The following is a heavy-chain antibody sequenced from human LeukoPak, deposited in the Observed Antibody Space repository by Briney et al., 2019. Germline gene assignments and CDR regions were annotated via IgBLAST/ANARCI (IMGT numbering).Heavy chain of an antibody. CDR2: IYCSGST. CDR3: AGLGIDAFDI. J-gene: IGHJ3*02. D-gene: IGHD6-13*01. Sequence: PSETLSFTCTVSGGSISSYYWSWIRQPPGKGLEWIGYIYCSGSTNYNPSLKSRVTISVDTSKNQFSLKLSSVTAADTAVYYCAGLGIDAFDIWGQGTMVTVSS. V-gene: IGHV4-59*01. CDR1: GGSISSYY.